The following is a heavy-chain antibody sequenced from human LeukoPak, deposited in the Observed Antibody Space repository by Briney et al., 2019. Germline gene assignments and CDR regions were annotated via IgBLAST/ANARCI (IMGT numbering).Heavy chain of an antibody. V-gene: IGHV3-30*01. CDR3: ASLTYYDILTGYDY. D-gene: IGHD3-9*01. J-gene: IGHJ4*02. Sequence: GGSLRLSCAASGFTFSSYAMHWVHQAPGKGLEWVAVISYDGSNKYYADSVKGRFTISRDNSKNTLYLQMNSLRAEDTAVYYCASLTYYDILTGYDYWGQGTLVTVSS. CDR2: ISYDGSNK. CDR1: GFTFSSYA.